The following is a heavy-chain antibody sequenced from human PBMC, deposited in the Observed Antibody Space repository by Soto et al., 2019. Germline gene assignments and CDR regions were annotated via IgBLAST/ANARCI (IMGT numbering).Heavy chain of an antibody. J-gene: IGHJ4*02. CDR3: ARRYGASFDY. D-gene: IGHD4-17*01. CDR2: IYYSGST. Sequence: QVQLQESGPGLVKPSETLSLTCTVSGGSISSYYWSWIRQPPGKGLEWIGYIYYSGSTNYNPSLKSRVIISVATSKNHSSLKLSSVTAADTAVYYCARRYGASFDYWGQGTLVTVSS. V-gene: IGHV4-59*01. CDR1: GGSISSYY.